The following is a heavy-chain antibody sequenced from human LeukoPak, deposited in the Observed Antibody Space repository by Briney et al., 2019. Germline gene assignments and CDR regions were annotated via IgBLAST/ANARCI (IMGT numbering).Heavy chain of an antibody. CDR3: TTDPTDYDYYDSYFDY. CDR1: GFTFSNAW. CDR2: IKSKTDGGTT. V-gene: IGHV3-15*01. D-gene: IGHD3-22*01. J-gene: IGHJ4*02. Sequence: PGGSLRLSCAASGFTFSNAWMSWVRQAPGKGLEWVGRIKSKTDGGTTDYAAPVKGRFTISRDDSKNTLYPQVNSLKTEDTAVYYCTTDPTDYDYYDSYFDYWGQGTLVTVSS.